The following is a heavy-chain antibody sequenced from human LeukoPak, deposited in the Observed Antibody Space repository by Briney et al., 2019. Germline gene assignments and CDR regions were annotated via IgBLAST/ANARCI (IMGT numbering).Heavy chain of an antibody. D-gene: IGHD2-15*01. CDR1: GFTFSSYE. CDR3: ARESSGVDFDY. CDR2: ISSSGSTI. V-gene: IGHV3-48*03. J-gene: IGHJ4*02. Sequence: GGSLRLSCAASGFTFSSYEMNWVRQAPGKGLEWVSYISSSGSTIYYADSVKGRFTISRGNAKNSLYLQMNSLRAEDTAVYYCARESSGVDFDYWGQGTLVTVSS.